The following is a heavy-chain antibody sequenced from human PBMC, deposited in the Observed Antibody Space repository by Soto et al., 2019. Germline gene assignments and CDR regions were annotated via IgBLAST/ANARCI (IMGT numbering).Heavy chain of an antibody. CDR2: ISGSRGNT. J-gene: IGHJ4*02. CDR3: AKGRPYYYDSSAYYATY. Sequence: EVQLLESGGGFVQPGGSLRLSCAASGFNISTYAMTWVRQAPGKGLEWVSTISGSRGNTYYADSVKGRFTISRDNSKNTLYLQMNSVRAEDTAVFYCAKGRPYYYDSSAYYATYWGQGTLVAVSS. D-gene: IGHD3-22*01. CDR1: GFNISTYA. V-gene: IGHV3-23*01.